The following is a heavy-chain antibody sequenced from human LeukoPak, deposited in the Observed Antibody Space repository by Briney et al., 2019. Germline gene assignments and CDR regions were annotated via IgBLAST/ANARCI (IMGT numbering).Heavy chain of an antibody. J-gene: IGHJ3*02. V-gene: IGHV4-59*08. CDR3: ARQVAGAFDI. Sequence: SETLSLTCTVSGGSISSYYWSWIRQPPGKGLEWIGYIYYSGGTNYNPSLKSRVTISVDTSKNQFSLKLSSVTAADTAMYYCARQVAGAFDIWGQGTMVTVSS. CDR2: IYYSGGT. CDR1: GGSISSYY.